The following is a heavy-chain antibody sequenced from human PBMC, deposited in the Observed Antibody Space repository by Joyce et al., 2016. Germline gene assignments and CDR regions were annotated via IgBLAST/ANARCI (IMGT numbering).Heavy chain of an antibody. Sequence: QVPLQESGPGLVRPSETLSLTCTISNSSISTIYFWGWIRQSPGKGREWIGSVSHYGITHYNPSRKNRVSMSLDPSKKQFSLMVSSVTAADTAVYFCARRPYNVHTSLGSDWYFDLWGRGTLVTVSS. CDR2: VSHYGIT. CDR1: NSSISTIYF. J-gene: IGHJ2*01. V-gene: IGHV4-38-2*02. CDR3: ARRPYNVHTSLGSDWYFDL. D-gene: IGHD5-18*01.